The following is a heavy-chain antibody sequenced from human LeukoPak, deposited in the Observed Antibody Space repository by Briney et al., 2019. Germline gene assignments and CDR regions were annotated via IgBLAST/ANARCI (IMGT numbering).Heavy chain of an antibody. Sequence: SESLSLTCAVSGYSISSGYYWGWIRQPPGKGLEWIGSMYHNRGTYYNPSLKSRVTISMDTSKNQFSLRLSSVTAADTAVYYCASYYASGVSAYDYFGMDVWGKGTTVTVSS. V-gene: IGHV4-38-2*01. J-gene: IGHJ6*04. CDR2: MYHNRGT. CDR3: ASYYASGVSAYDYFGMDV. D-gene: IGHD3-10*01. CDR1: GYSISSGYY.